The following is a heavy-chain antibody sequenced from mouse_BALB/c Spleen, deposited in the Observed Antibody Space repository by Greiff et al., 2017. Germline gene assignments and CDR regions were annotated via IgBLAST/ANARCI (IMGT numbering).Heavy chain of an antibody. D-gene: IGHD1-1*01. CDR2: IRNKANGYTT. CDR1: GFTFTDYY. CDR3: ASDIGYYYCSSSLAY. V-gene: IGHV7-3*02. J-gene: IGHJ3*01. Sequence: EVMLVESGGGLVQPGGSLRLSCATSGFTFTDYYMSWVRQPPGKELEWLGFIRNKANGYTTEYSASVKGRFTISRDNSQSILYLQMNTLRAEDSATYYCASDIGYYYCSSSLAYWGQGTLVTVSA.